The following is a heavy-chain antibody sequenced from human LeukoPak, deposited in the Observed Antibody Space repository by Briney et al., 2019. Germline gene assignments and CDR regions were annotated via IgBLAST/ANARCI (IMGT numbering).Heavy chain of an antibody. J-gene: IGHJ4*02. CDR3: ARWGYESSGYYRPFDY. V-gene: IGHV4-59*01. CDR2: IYYSGTT. CDR1: GGSISGSY. Sequence: MPSESLSLTCTGSGGSISGSYWSWVRQPPGKGLDYIGYIYYSGTTNYNPSLKSRVTISLNTSKNQFSLKLSSVTAADTAVYYCARWGYESSGYYRPFDYWGQGTLVTVSS. D-gene: IGHD3-22*01.